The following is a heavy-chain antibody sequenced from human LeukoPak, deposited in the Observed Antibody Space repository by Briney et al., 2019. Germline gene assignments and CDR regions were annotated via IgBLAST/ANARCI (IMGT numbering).Heavy chain of an antibody. CDR3: ARGSSAAGTQELDY. Sequence: GGSLRLSCAASGFTFSSYDMHWVRQATGKGLEWVSAIGTAGDTYYPGSVKGRFTISRENAKNSLYLQMNSLRAGDTAVYYCARGSSAAGTQELDYWGQGTLVTVSS. CDR2: IGTAGDT. V-gene: IGHV3-13*01. J-gene: IGHJ4*02. CDR1: GFTFSSYD. D-gene: IGHD6-13*01.